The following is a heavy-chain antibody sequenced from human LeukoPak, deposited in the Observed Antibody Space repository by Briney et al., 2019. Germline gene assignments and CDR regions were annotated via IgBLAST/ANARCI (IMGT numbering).Heavy chain of an antibody. D-gene: IGHD3-3*01. CDR1: GFTFSSYG. V-gene: IGHV3-30*18. CDR3: AKVSDGDDFWSGYYYYYYYGMDV. CDR2: ISYDGSNK. Sequence: PGGSLRLSCAASGFTFSSYGMHWVRRAPGKGLEWVAVISYDGSNKYYADSVKGRFTISRDNSKNTLYLQMNSLRAEDTAVYYCAKVSDGDDFWSGYYYYYYYGMDVWGQGTTVTVSS. J-gene: IGHJ6*02.